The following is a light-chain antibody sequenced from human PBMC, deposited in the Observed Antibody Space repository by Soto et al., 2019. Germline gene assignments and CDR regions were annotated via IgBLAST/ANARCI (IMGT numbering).Light chain of an antibody. J-gene: IGKJ4*01. CDR1: QSVSSN. CDR3: QQYNNWPPRGT. CDR2: DAS. Sequence: EIVMTQSPATLSVSPGERATLSCRASQSVSSNLAWYQQKPGQAPRLLIYDASTRATGIPARFSGRGSGTEFTLNISSLQSEDFAVYYCQQYNNWPPRGTFGGGTKVDIK. V-gene: IGKV3-15*01.